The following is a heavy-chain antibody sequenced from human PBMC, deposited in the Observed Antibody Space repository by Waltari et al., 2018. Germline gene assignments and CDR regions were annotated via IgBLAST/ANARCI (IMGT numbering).Heavy chain of an antibody. CDR2: IHYSGRS. Sequence: QVQLQESGPGLVKPSETLSLTCTVSGGSTSTYYWSWVRQSTGKGLEWIGYIHYSGRSAHNPSLRTRVAISLDTPNPQFSRRLRSVTAADAAIYYCARADTSTSCFYYYMDVWGKGTTVTVSS. CDR3: ARADTSTSCFYYYMDV. V-gene: IGHV4-59*01. CDR1: GGSTSTYY. D-gene: IGHD6-6*01. J-gene: IGHJ6*03.